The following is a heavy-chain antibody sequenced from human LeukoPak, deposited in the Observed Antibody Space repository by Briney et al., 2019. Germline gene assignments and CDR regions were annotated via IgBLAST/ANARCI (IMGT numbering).Heavy chain of an antibody. CDR3: AHSSTVAGPFDS. Sequence: KESGPTLVKPTQTLTLTCTFSGFSLSTTGVGVGWIRQPPGKALEWLALIYWDDDKRYSPSLKSRLTITKDTSKNQVVLTMTNMGPVDTATYFCAHSSTVAGPFDSWGQGNLVTVSS. V-gene: IGHV2-5*02. CDR1: GFSLSTTGVG. J-gene: IGHJ4*02. D-gene: IGHD6-19*01. CDR2: IYWDDDK.